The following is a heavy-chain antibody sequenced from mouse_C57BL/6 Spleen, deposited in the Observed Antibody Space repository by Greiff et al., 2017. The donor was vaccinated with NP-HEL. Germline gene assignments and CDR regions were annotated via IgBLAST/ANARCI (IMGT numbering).Heavy chain of an antibody. J-gene: IGHJ1*03. CDR3: ARTGDGYFDV. Sequence: EVQGVESGGGLVKPGGSLKLSCAASGFTFSDYGMHWVRQAPEKGLEWVAYISSGSSTIYYADTVKGRFTISRDNAKNTLFLQMTSLRSEDTAMYYCARTGDGYFDVWGTGTTVTVSS. CDR1: GFTFSDYG. V-gene: IGHV5-17*01. CDR2: ISSGSSTI. D-gene: IGHD3-3*01.